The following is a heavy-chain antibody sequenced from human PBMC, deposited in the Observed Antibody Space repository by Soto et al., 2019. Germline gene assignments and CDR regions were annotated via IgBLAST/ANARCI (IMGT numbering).Heavy chain of an antibody. CDR1: GYSVSSNSVV. J-gene: IGHJ4*02. Sequence: QVQLQQSGPGLVKPSQTLSLTCAIYGYSVSSNSVVWNWIRQSPSSGLEWLGRTYYRSKWHYAYAVFVQSLIRIDQGTSKHQVSMQLDSVSPEDSAVYYCVRLVCNSWLDYWGQGTLFTVSS. CDR3: VRLVCNSWLDY. V-gene: IGHV6-1*01. D-gene: IGHD3-16*01. CDR2: TYYRSKWHY.